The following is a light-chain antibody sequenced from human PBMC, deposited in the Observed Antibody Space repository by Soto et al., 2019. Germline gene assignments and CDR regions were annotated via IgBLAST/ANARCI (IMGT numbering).Light chain of an antibody. CDR3: QQYNSDLWT. CDR1: QSISSW. V-gene: IGKV1-5*03. Sequence: DIQMTQSPSTLSASVGDRVTITCRASQSISSWLAWYQQKAGKAPKLLIYKASSLESGVPSRFSGSGSGTEFTLTISSLQPDDFATYYCQQYNSDLWTVGQGTKVEIK. J-gene: IGKJ1*01. CDR2: KAS.